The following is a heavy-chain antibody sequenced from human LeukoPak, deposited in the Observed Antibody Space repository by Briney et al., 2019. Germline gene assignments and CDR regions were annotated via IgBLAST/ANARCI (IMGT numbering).Heavy chain of an antibody. CDR2: INHSGST. J-gene: IGHJ5*02. Sequence: PSETLSLTCAVYGGSFGGYYWSWIRQPPGKGLEWIGEINHSGSTNYNPSLKSRVTISVDTSKNQFSLKLSSVTAADTAVYYCATSAYCGGDCWGNWFDPWGQGTLVTVSS. CDR1: GGSFGGYY. V-gene: IGHV4-34*01. D-gene: IGHD2-21*02. CDR3: ATSAYCGGDCWGNWFDP.